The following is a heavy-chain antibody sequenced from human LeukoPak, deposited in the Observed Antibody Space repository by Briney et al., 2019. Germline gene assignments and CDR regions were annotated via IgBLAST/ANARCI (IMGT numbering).Heavy chain of an antibody. V-gene: IGHV3-74*01. CDR3: TRDLSPAHF. CDR1: GFTFSTYW. D-gene: IGHD2/OR15-2a*01. J-gene: IGHJ4*02. CDR2: VNGDGSST. Sequence: PGGSLRLSCTASGFTFSTYWMHWVRQAPGKGRMWVSRVNGDGSSTVYADSVKGRFTISRDNAKNTLYLQMNSLRAEVTAVYYCTRDLSPAHFWGQGTLVTVSS.